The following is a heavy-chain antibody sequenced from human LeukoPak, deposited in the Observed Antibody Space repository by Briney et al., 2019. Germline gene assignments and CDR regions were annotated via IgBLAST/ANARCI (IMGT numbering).Heavy chain of an antibody. D-gene: IGHD6-19*01. Sequence: GGSLRLSCAASGFTFSSYWMSWVRQAPGKGLEWVSVIYSGGSTYYADSVKGRFTISRDNSKNTLYLQMNSLRAEDTAVYYCARAVAGDFDYWGQGTLVTVSS. J-gene: IGHJ4*02. CDR2: IYSGGST. CDR1: GFTFSSYW. V-gene: IGHV3-66*01. CDR3: ARAVAGDFDY.